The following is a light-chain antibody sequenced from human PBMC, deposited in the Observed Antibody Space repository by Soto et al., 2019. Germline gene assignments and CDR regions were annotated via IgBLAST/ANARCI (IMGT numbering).Light chain of an antibody. V-gene: IGKV3-15*01. CDR1: QSVSRN. CDR2: GAS. CDR3: LQHNNWPFT. J-gene: IGKJ2*01. Sequence: EIVMTQSPATLSVSPGERATLSCRASQSVSRNLAWYQQRPGQAPRLLIYGASTRATGIPARLSGSGSGTEFTLTISSLQSEDFAVYYWLQHNNWPFTFGQGTKLEIK.